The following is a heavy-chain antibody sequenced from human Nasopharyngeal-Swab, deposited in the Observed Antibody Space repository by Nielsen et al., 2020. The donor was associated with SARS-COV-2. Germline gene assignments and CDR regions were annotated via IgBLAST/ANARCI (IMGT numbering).Heavy chain of an antibody. J-gene: IGHJ4*02. CDR2: IYYSGST. V-gene: IGHV4-39*01. D-gene: IGHD6-13*01. CDR3: ARKGSSRWYTEEAGIRAFDY. Sequence: WIRQPPGKGLEWIGSIYYSGSTYYNPSLKSRVTISVDTSKNRFSLKLSSVTAADTAGEDCARKGSSRWYTEEAGIRAFDYWGQKTLVTVSS.